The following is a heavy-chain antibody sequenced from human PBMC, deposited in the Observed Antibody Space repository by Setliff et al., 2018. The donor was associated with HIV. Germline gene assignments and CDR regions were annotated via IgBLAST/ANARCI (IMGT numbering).Heavy chain of an antibody. CDR1: GGSINSHF. D-gene: IGHD6-19*01. CDR3: ARPGKQWLVHRNWFDP. Sequence: PSETLSLTCTVSGGSINSHFWSWIRQSPGKGLEWIGYVHHSGATKHNPSLKSRVTISVDPSQNQFSLKLSSVTAADTAVYYCARPGKQWLVHRNWFDPWGQGTLVTVSS. V-gene: IGHV4-59*11. J-gene: IGHJ5*02. CDR2: VHHSGAT.